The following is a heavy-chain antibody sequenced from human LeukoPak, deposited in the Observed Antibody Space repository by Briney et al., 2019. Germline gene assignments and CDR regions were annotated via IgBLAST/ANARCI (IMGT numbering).Heavy chain of an antibody. CDR3: GRDALVGFLSYYYIDV. D-gene: IGHD3-10*01. Sequence: SETLSLTCTVSDGPIRSHYWTWIRQSPIKGLEWIGAISNSRSTKYNPSLRSRVTISIDTSRSQFSLRLSSVTAADTAVYYCGRDALVGFLSYYYIDVWSKGITVTVSS. CDR1: DGPIRSHY. J-gene: IGHJ6*03. CDR2: ISNSRST. V-gene: IGHV4-59*11.